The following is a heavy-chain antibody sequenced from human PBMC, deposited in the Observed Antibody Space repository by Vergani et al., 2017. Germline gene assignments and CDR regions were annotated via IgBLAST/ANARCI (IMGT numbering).Heavy chain of an antibody. CDR1: GCSIRSYY. V-gene: IGHV4-59*01. J-gene: IGHJ6*02. D-gene: IGHD6-6*01. CDR2: IYYSGST. Sequence: QVQLQESGPGLVKPSQTLSLTCPVSGCSIRSYYWSWIRPPPWQGLAWIGYIYYSGSTNSNLSLKSRVPISVDTSKNQFSLKLSSVTAADTAVYYCARGALDSIAARPDYYYGMDVWGQGTTVTVSS. CDR3: ARGALDSIAARPDYYYGMDV.